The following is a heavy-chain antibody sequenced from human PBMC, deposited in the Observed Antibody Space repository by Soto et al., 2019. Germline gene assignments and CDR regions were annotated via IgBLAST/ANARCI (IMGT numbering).Heavy chain of an antibody. CDR3: AKDMDFAITMVRGVLSGMDV. CDR1: GFTFSSYA. V-gene: IGHV3-23*01. Sequence: GGSLRLSCAASGFTFSSYAMSWVRQAPGKGLEWVSAISGSGGSTYYADSVKGRFTISRDNSKNTLYLQMNSLRAEDTAVYYCAKDMDFAITMVRGVLSGMDVWGQGTTVTVSS. CDR2: ISGSGGST. D-gene: IGHD3-10*01. J-gene: IGHJ6*02.